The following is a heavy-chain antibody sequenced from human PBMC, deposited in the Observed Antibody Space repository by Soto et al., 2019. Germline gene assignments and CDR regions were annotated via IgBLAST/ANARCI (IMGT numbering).Heavy chain of an antibody. Sequence: SETLSLTCTVSGGSISSGGYYWGWIRQHPGKGLEWIGYIYYSGSTYYNPSLKSRVTISVDTSKNQFSLKLSSVTAADTAVYYCARTVLGPDLLADSFVDYYYYMDVWGQGTTVTVSS. V-gene: IGHV4-31*03. CDR3: ARTVLGPDLLADSFVDYYYYMDV. D-gene: IGHD3-9*01. CDR1: GGSISSGGYY. CDR2: IYYSGST. J-gene: IGHJ6*03.